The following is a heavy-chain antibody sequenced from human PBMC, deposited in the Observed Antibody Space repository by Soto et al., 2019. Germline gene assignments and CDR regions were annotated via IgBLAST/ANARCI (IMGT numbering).Heavy chain of an antibody. J-gene: IGHJ5*02. V-gene: IGHV3-30-3*01. CDR1: VFTFISYA. D-gene: IGHD2-2*02. Sequence: GGSLRLSCASSVFTFISYAMQWVRQAPGKGLEWVAVISYDGSNKYYADSVKGRFTISRDNSKNTLYLQMNSLRAEDTAVYYCARDVIPENRGSGLWFDPWGQGTLVTVSS. CDR3: ARDVIPENRGSGLWFDP. CDR2: ISYDGSNK.